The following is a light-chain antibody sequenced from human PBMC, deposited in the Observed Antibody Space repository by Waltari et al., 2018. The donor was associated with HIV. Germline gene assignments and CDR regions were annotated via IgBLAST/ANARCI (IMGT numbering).Light chain of an antibody. CDR3: SSFADRDGFYVL. V-gene: IGLV2-8*01. J-gene: IGLJ2*01. Sequence: QSALNQPPSASGSPGQSVTLSCTGSNSDIGSSDYVSWHQLQPGKAPNLVISEVTKRPAGFSDRFSGSKSANTAFLTVSGLQAEDEADYYCSSFADRDGFYVLFGGGTRLTVL. CDR2: EVT. CDR1: NSDIGSSDY.